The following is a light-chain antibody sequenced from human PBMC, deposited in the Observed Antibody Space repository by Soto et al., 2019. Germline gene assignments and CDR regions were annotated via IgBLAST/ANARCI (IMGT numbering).Light chain of an antibody. J-gene: IGKJ1*01. V-gene: IGKV1-6*01. CDR2: DAS. CDR3: LQDYIYPWT. Sequence: AIQMTQSPASLSASVGDRVTITCRASQGIRNELGWYQQIPGKAPKLLIYDASSLQSGVPSRFSGSGSGTDFTLNTASLQPEDFATYYCLQDYIYPWTFGKATKVEIK. CDR1: QGIRNE.